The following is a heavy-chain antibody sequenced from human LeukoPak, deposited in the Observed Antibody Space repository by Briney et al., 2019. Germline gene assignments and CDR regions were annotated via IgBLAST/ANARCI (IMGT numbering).Heavy chain of an antibody. CDR2: IKQDGSEK. CDR1: GFTFSSYW. J-gene: IGHJ6*02. V-gene: IGHV3-7*01. Sequence: GGSLRLSCAASGFTFSSYWMSWVRQAPGKGLEWVANIKQDGSEKYYVDSVKGRFTISRDNAKNSLYLQMNSLRAEDTAMYYCASLGYSSSWRYYYYYYGMDVWGQGTTVTVSS. CDR3: ASLGYSSSWRYYYYYYGMDV. D-gene: IGHD6-13*01.